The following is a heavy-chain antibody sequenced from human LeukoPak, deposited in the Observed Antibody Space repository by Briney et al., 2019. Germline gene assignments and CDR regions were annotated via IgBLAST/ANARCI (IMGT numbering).Heavy chain of an antibody. V-gene: IGHV3-30*18. CDR2: ISYDGSNK. D-gene: IGHD3-22*01. CDR1: GFTFSSYG. Sequence: GRSLRLSCAASGFTFSSYGMHWVRQAPGKGLEWVAVISYDGSNKYYADSVKGRFTISRDNSKNTLYLQMNSLRAEDTAVYYCTKSPYYYDSSGYWTYFDYWGQGTLVTVSS. J-gene: IGHJ4*02. CDR3: TKSPYYYDSSGYWTYFDY.